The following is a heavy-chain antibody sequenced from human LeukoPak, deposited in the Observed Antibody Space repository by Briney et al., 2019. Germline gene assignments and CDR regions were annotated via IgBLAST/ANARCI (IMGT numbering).Heavy chain of an antibody. J-gene: IGHJ6*02. V-gene: IGHV1-8*01. CDR2: MNPNSGNT. D-gene: IGHD5-18*01. Sequence: ASVNVSCKASGYTFTSYDINWVRPATGQGPEWMGWMNPNSGNTGYAEKFQGRVTMPRNTSISTAYMELSNLRSEDTAVYYCARCYVLTYRYGYSYYYYALDVWGQGITVTVSS. CDR3: ARCYVLTYRYGYSYYYYALDV. CDR1: GYTFTSYD.